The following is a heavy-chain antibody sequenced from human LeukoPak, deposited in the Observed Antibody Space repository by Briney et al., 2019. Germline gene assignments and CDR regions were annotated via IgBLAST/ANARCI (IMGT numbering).Heavy chain of an antibody. CDR3: AKRGPYYYGSGSYYKGAQYYFDS. CDR1: GGSISSNSYY. J-gene: IGHJ4*02. D-gene: IGHD3-10*01. Sequence: SETLSLTCAVSGGSISSNSYYWGWIRQPPGKGLEWIGSIYYSGSTYYNPSLKSRVTISVDTSKNQFSLKLSSVTAADTAVYYCAKRGPYYYGSGSYYKGAQYYFDSWGQGPLVTVSS. CDR2: IYYSGST. V-gene: IGHV4-39*07.